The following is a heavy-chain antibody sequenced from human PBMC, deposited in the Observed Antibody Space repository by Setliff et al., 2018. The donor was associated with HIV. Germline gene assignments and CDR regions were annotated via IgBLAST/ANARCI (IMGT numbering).Heavy chain of an antibody. V-gene: IGHV1-18*01. CDR3: ARVPYRSAWFSGGHDAFDI. CDR1: GYSFARYG. J-gene: IGHJ3*02. Sequence: ASVKVSCKASGYSFARYGLSWVRQAPGQGLEWMGWISGFNGNTKYAQSFQGRVAMTTETATSTAYMEMRSLRSDDTAVYFCARVPYRSAWFSGGHDAFDIWGQGTMVIVS. CDR2: ISGFNGNT. D-gene: IGHD6-19*01.